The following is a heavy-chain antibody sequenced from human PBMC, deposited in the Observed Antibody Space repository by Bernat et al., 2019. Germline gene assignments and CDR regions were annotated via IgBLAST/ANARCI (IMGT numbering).Heavy chain of an antibody. Sequence: QVQLVESGGGVVQPGRSLRLSCAASGFTFSSYGMHWVRQAPGKGLEWVAVIWYDGSNKYYADSVKGRFTISRDNSKNTLYLQMNSLRAEDTAVYYCARGLTYYYGSGSYWGWFDPWGQGTLVTVSS. CDR1: GFTFSSYG. V-gene: IGHV3-33*01. CDR2: IWYDGSNK. CDR3: ARGLTYYYGSGSYWGWFDP. D-gene: IGHD3-10*01. J-gene: IGHJ5*02.